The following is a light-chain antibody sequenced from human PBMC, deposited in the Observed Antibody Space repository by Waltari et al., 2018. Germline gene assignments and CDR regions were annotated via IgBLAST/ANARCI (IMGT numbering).Light chain of an antibody. J-gene: IGLJ3*02. CDR2: DVS. Sequence: QSALTQPASVSGSPGQSITISCTGTSNDIGLYDYVSWYQQYPGKAPKLIIYDVSNRPSGVSHRFSGSKSGNTASLTISGLQAEDEADYYCSSYSRSSTLVVFGGGAKLTV. CDR1: SNDIGLYDY. V-gene: IGLV2-14*01. CDR3: SSYSRSSTLVV.